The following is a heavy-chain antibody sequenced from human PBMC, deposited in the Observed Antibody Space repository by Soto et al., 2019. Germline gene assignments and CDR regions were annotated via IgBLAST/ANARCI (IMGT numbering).Heavy chain of an antibody. V-gene: IGHV4-59*01. Sequence: SETLSLTCTVSGGSISSYYWSWIRQPPGKGLEWIGYIYYSGSTDYNPSLKSRVTISVDTSKNQFSLKLSSVTAADTAVYYCARGSIAAAGKGWFDPWGQGTLVTVSS. CDR1: GGSISSYY. CDR2: IYYSGST. CDR3: ARGSIAAAGKGWFDP. J-gene: IGHJ5*02. D-gene: IGHD6-13*01.